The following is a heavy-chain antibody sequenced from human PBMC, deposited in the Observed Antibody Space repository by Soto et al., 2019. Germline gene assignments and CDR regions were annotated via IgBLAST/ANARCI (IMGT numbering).Heavy chain of an antibody. Sequence: ASVKVSCKASGGTFSSYAISWVRQAPGQGLEWMGGIIPIFGTANYAQKFQGRVTITADESTSTAYMELSRLRSEDTAVYYCARPKASYGDYDDAFDIWGQGTMVTVSS. J-gene: IGHJ3*02. CDR1: GGTFSSYA. V-gene: IGHV1-69*13. CDR2: IIPIFGTA. D-gene: IGHD4-17*01. CDR3: ARPKASYGDYDDAFDI.